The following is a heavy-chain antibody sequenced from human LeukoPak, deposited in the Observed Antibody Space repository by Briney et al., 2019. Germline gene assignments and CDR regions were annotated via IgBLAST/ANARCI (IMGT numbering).Heavy chain of an antibody. CDR2: INPSGGST. J-gene: IGHJ3*02. CDR3: ARVRGELLAHNDAFDI. V-gene: IGHV1-46*01. Sequence: GASVKVSCKASGYTFTSYYMHWVRQAPGQGLEWMGIINPSGGSTSYAQKFQGRVTMTRDMSTSTVYMELSSLRSEDTAVYYCARVRGELLAHNDAFDIWGQGTMVTVSS. D-gene: IGHD1-26*01. CDR1: GYTFTSYY.